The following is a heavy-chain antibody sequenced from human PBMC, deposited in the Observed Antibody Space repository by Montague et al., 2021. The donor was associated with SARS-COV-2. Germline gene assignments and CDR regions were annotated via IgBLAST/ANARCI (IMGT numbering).Heavy chain of an antibody. J-gene: IGHJ6*01. V-gene: IGHV4-39*07. CDR3: ARIGGQELGRVGGMDV. CDR1: GGSISGSNYY. D-gene: IGHD3-16*01. Sequence: SETLSLTCTVSGGSISGSNYYWSWIRQPPGKGLEWIGYIYYSGSTYYNPSLKSRVSISVDTSKNQFSLTVSSVTAADTAVYYCARIGGQELGRVGGMDVWGRGTMVTVSS. CDR2: IYYSGST.